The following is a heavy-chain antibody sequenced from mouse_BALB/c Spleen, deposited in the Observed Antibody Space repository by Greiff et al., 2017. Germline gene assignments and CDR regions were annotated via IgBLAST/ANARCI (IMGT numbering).Heavy chain of an antibody. V-gene: IGHV14-3*02. CDR2: IDPANGNT. D-gene: IGHD2-4*01. J-gene: IGHJ3*01. CDR1: GFNIKDTY. CDR3: AMYDYDAAWFAY. Sequence: EVKVEESGAELVKPGASVKLSCTASGFNIKDTYMHWVKQRPEQGLEWIGRIDPANGNTKYDPKFQGKATITADTSSNTAYLQLSSLTSEDTAVYYCAMYDYDAAWFAYWGQGTLVTVSA.